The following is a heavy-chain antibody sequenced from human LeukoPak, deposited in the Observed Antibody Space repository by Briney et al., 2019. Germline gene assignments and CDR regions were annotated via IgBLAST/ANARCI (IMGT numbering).Heavy chain of an antibody. Sequence: GGSLRLSCTASGFTFSSFGMHWVRQAPGKGLEWLASIWYDGSNEYYADSVKGRFTISRDNLLYLQMNSLRAEDTAMYYCARARNNYDDSGYSALDHWGQGTLVTVSS. CDR3: ARARNNYDDSGYSALDH. CDR1: GFTFSSFG. D-gene: IGHD3-22*01. CDR2: IWYDGSNE. V-gene: IGHV3-33*01. J-gene: IGHJ4*02.